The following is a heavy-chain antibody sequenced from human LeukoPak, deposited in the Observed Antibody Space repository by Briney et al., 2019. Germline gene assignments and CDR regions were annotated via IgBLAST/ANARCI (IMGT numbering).Heavy chain of an antibody. CDR1: GFTFSIYG. CDR3: AKRGHFSSSWYHYFDY. D-gene: IGHD6-13*01. V-gene: IGHV3-30*18. Sequence: TGGSLRLSCAASGFTFSIYGMHWVRQAPGKGLERVAAISSDGNGIFYADSIRGRFTISRDNSRNTVSLQMNSLRAEETAIYYCAKRGHFSSSWYHYFDYWGQGTLVTVSS. CDR2: ISSDGNGI. J-gene: IGHJ4*02.